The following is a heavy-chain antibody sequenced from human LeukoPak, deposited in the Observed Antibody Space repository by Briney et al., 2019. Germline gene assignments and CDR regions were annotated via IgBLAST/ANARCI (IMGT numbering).Heavy chain of an antibody. D-gene: IGHD6-19*01. CDR1: GFTFSSYA. CDR3: ARAGRIAVAGGGYAFDI. Sequence: PGGSLRLSCAASGFTFSSYAMHWVRQAPGKGLEYVSAISSNGGSTYYANSVKGRFTISRDNSKNTLYLQMGSLRAEDMAVYYCARAGRIAVAGGGYAFDIWGQGTMVTVSS. CDR2: ISSNGGST. V-gene: IGHV3-64*01. J-gene: IGHJ3*02.